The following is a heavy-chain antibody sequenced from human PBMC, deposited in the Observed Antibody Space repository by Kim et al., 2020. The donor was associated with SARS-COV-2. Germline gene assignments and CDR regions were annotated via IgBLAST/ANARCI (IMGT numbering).Heavy chain of an antibody. CDR2: INWNGGST. CDR1: GFTFDDYG. CDR3: ARGTGAASDYYDSSAYTEDDAFDI. D-gene: IGHD3-22*01. J-gene: IGHJ3*02. V-gene: IGHV3-20*01. Sequence: GGSLRLSCAASGFTFDDYGMSWVRQAPGKGLEWVSGINWNGGSTGYADSVKGRFTISRDNAKNSLYLQMNSLRAEDTALYHCARGTGAASDYYDSSAYTEDDAFDIWGQGTMVTVSS.